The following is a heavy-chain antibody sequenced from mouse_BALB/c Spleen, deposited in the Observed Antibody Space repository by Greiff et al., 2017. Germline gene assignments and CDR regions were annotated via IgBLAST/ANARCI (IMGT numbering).Heavy chain of an antibody. CDR1: GFTFSNYW. V-gene: IGHV6-6*02. CDR2: IRLKSNNYAT. J-gene: IGHJ4*01. D-gene: IGHD1-1*01. CDR3: TRNYGSSYDYAMDY. Sequence: EVMLVESGGGLVQPGGSMKLSCVASGFTFSNYWMNWVRQSPEKGLEWVAEIRLKSNNYATHYAESVKGRFTISRDDSKSSVYLQMNNLRAEDTGIYYCTRNYGSSYDYAMDYWGQGTSVTVSS.